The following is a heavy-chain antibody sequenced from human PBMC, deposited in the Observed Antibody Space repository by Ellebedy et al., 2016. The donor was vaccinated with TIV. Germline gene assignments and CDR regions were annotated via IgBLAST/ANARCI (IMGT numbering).Heavy chain of an antibody. CDR1: GPIFSHNW. J-gene: IGHJ4*02. CDR3: AAEAWWRLDS. CDR2: INPLGSQK. D-gene: IGHD2-15*01. Sequence: PGGSLRLFCVDSGPIFSHNWMSWVRQAPGKGLEWVAKINPLGSQKSYVDSVKGRFTISRDNAENSLFLEMNSLRVEDTAVYYCAAEAWWRLDSWGQGTLVTVSS. V-gene: IGHV3-7*01.